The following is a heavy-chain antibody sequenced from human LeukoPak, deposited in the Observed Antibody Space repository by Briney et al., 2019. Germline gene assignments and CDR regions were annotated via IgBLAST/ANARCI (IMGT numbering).Heavy chain of an antibody. CDR2: ISGSGGST. CDR3: AKDQEGYCSSTSCSVDY. CDR1: GFTFSSYA. D-gene: IGHD2-2*01. Sequence: GGSLRLSCAASGFTFSSYAMSWVRQAPGKGLEWVSAISGSGGSTYYADSVKGRFTISRDNSKNTLYLQMNSLRAEDTAVYYCAKDQEGYCSSTSCSVDYWGQGTLVTVSS. J-gene: IGHJ4*02. V-gene: IGHV3-23*01.